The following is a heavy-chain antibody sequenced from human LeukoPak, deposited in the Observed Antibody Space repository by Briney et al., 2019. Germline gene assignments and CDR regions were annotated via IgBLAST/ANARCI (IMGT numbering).Heavy chain of an antibody. D-gene: IGHD5-18*01. CDR1: GFTFSSYS. Sequence: GGSLRLSCAASGFTFSSYSMNWVRQAPGKRLEWVSSISSSSSYIYYADSVKGRFTISRDNAKNSLYLQMNSLRAEDTAVYYCARSEDTAMVFSYWGQGTLVTVSS. CDR2: ISSSSSYI. V-gene: IGHV3-21*01. J-gene: IGHJ4*02. CDR3: ARSEDTAMVFSY.